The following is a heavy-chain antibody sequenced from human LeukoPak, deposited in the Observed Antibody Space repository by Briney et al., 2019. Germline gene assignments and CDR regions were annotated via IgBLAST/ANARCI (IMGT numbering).Heavy chain of an antibody. D-gene: IGHD3-16*01. J-gene: IGHJ5*02. CDR2: AYYSGTT. Sequence: SETLSLTCTVSGGSISNSNYYWGWIRQPPGKGLEWIGGAYYSGTTYYNPSLKSRVTISVDTSKNQFSLKLSSVTAADTAVYYCASSDGGGFDPWGQGTLVTVSS. CDR1: GGSISNSNYY. V-gene: IGHV4-39*07. CDR3: ASSDGGGFDP.